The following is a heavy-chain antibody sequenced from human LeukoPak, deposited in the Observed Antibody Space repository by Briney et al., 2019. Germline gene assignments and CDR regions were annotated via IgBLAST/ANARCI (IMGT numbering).Heavy chain of an antibody. CDR2: IKHDGSEK. Sequence: GGSLRLSCAASGFTFSNYWMSWVRQAPGKGLEWVANIKHDGSEKYYVDSVKGRFTISRDNAKSALYLQMNSLRLEDTAVYYCAAGTAADFWGQGTLATVSS. J-gene: IGHJ4*02. D-gene: IGHD6-13*01. V-gene: IGHV3-7*05. CDR3: AAGTAADF. CDR1: GFTFSNYW.